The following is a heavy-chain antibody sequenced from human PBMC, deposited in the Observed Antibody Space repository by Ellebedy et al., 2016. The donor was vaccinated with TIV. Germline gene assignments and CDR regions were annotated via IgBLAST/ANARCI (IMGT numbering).Heavy chain of an antibody. CDR3: ARVALRTHFDY. J-gene: IGHJ4*02. CDR1: GYTFTSYD. Sequence: AASVKVSCKASGYTFTSYDINWVRQAAGLGLEWMGWINPNSGGTNYAQKFQGRVTMTRDTSISTAYMELSRLRSDDTAVYYCARVALRTHFDYWGQGTLVTVSS. V-gene: IGHV1-2*02. CDR2: INPNSGGT. D-gene: IGHD4-17*01.